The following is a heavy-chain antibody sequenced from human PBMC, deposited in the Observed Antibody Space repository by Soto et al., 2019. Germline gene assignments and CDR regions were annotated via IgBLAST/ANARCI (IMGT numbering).Heavy chain of an antibody. J-gene: IGHJ4*02. CDR3: ARNHYSIFDY. Sequence: ETLSLTCTVSVGSISRYYWSWIRQPPGKGLVWLGYIYYSGSTNYNPSLKSRVTISVDTTKNQFSLKLSSVTAADTAVYYCARNHYSIFDYWGQGTLVTVSS. CDR1: VGSISRYY. D-gene: IGHD6-13*01. CDR2: IYYSGST. V-gene: IGHV4-59*01.